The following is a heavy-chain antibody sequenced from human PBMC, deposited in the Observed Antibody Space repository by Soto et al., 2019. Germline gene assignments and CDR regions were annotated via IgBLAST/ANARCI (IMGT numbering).Heavy chain of an antibody. D-gene: IGHD5-12*01. CDR3: ARGWLQKDY. V-gene: IGHV3-33*01. J-gene: IGHJ4*02. CDR1: GFTFSSYG. Sequence: QVQLVESGGGVVQPGRSLRLSCAASGFTFSSYGMHWVRQAPGKGLEWVAVIWDDGSNKYYADSVKGRFTISRDNSKNTLYLQMNSLSAEDTAVYYCARGWLQKDYGGQGTLVTVSS. CDR2: IWDDGSNK.